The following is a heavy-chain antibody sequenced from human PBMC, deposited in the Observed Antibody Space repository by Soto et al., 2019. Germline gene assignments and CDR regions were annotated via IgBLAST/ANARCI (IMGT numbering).Heavy chain of an antibody. CDR3: ARDGTYNWV. Sequence: EVQLVESGGGLVQPGGSLRLSCAASGFTVSNNYMRWVRQAPGKGLEWVSLIYSGGATYYADSVKGRFTISRDNSKNTLYLQMNSLRDEDTAVYYCARDGTYNWVGGQGSLVTVSS. V-gene: IGHV3-66*01. CDR2: IYSGGAT. CDR1: GFTVSNNY. D-gene: IGHD1-1*01. J-gene: IGHJ4*02.